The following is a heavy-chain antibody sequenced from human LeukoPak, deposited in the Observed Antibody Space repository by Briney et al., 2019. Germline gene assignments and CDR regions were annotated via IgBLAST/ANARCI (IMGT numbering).Heavy chain of an antibody. CDR1: GGSISSYH. CDR2: IYTSGST. Sequence: PSETLSLTCTVSGGSISSYHWSWIPQPAGKGLEWIGRIYTSGSTNYNPSLKSRVTMSVDTSKNQFSLQLSSVTAADTAVYYCARDGYGEPVLDYWGQGTLVTVSS. CDR3: ARDGYGEPVLDY. D-gene: IGHD4-17*01. V-gene: IGHV4-4*07. J-gene: IGHJ4*02.